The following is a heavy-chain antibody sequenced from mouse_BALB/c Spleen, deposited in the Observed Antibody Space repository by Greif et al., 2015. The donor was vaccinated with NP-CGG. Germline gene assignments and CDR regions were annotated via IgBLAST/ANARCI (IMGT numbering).Heavy chain of an antibody. CDR2: ISSGSSTI. CDR3: ARWDYYGLFDY. D-gene: IGHD1-2*01. J-gene: IGHJ2*01. CDR1: GFTFSSFG. V-gene: IGHV5-17*02. Sequence: EVHLVESGGGLVQPGGSRKLSCAASGFTFSSFGMHWVRQAPEKGLEWVAYISSGSSTIYYADTVKGRFTISRDNPKNTLFLQMTSLRSEDTAMYYCARWDYYGLFDYWGQGTTLTVSS.